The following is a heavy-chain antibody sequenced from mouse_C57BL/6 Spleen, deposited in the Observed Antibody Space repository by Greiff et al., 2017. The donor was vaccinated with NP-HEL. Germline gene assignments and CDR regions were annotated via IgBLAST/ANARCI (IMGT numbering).Heavy chain of an antibody. CDR2: ISSGGSYT. CDR3: ASPLRGYAMDY. V-gene: IGHV5-6*01. J-gene: IGHJ4*01. Sequence: EVQRVESGGDLVKPGGSLKLSCAASGFTFSSYGMSWVRQTPDKRLEWVATISSGGSYTYYPDSVKGRFTISRDNAKNTLYLQMSTLKSEDTAMYYCASPLRGYAMDYWGQGTSVTVSS. D-gene: IGHD1-1*01. CDR1: GFTFSSYG.